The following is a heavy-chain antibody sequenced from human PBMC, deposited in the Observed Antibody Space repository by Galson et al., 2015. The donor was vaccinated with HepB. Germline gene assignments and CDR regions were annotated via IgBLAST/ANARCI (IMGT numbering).Heavy chain of an antibody. CDR1: GFTFSSYS. CDR2: ISSSSSYI. J-gene: IGHJ4*02. V-gene: IGHV3-21*01. D-gene: IGHD2-2*01. CDR3: ARDVTDVVVPAAIRIAASGVFDY. Sequence: SLRLSCAASGFTFSSYSMNWVRQAPGKGLEWVSSISSSSSYIYYADSVKGRFTISRDNAKNSLYLQMNSLRAEDTAVYYCARDVTDVVVPAAIRIAASGVFDYWGQGTLVTVSS.